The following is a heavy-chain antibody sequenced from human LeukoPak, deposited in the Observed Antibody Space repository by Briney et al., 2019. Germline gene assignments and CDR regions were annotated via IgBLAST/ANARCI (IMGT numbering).Heavy chain of an antibody. CDR1: GFTFSSYE. Sequence: PGGSLRLSCAASGFTFSSYEMNWVRQAPGKGLEWVSYISSSGSTIYYADSVKGRFTISRDNAKNSLYLQMNSLRAEDTAVYYCARGYYYGSGSYSWKYNWFDPWGQGTLATVSS. J-gene: IGHJ5*02. D-gene: IGHD3-10*01. CDR2: ISSSGSTI. V-gene: IGHV3-48*03. CDR3: ARGYYYGSGSYSWKYNWFDP.